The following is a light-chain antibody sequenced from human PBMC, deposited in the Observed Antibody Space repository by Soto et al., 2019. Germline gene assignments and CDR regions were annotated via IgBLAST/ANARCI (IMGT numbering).Light chain of an antibody. CDR1: QSFSSTY. Sequence: EIVLTQSPGTLSLSPGERVTLSCRASQSFSSTYLAWYQQKPGQAPRLLIYGASSRATGIPDRFSDSGSGTDFTLTISRLEPEDFAVYYCQQYGSSPPYTFGQGTKLEIK. CDR2: GAS. V-gene: IGKV3-20*01. J-gene: IGKJ2*01. CDR3: QQYGSSPPYT.